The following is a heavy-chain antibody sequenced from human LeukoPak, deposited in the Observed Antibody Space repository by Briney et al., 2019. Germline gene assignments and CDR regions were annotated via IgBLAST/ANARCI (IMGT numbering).Heavy chain of an antibody. D-gene: IGHD1-26*01. CDR3: ARDPYSGNYGNYYYYYMDV. CDR1: GFTFNNYN. J-gene: IGHJ6*03. Sequence: GGSLRLSCATSGFTFNNYNMNWVRQAPGRALEWVSSITSSGTYIFYADSVKGRFTSSRDNAKNSLYLQMNSLGPEDTAVYYCARDPYSGNYGNYYYYYMDVWGKGTTVTISS. V-gene: IGHV3-21*01. CDR2: ITSSGTYI.